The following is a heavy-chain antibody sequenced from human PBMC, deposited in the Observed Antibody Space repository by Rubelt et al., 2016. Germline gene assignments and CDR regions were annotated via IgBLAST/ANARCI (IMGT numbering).Heavy chain of an antibody. V-gene: IGHV1-18*01. CDR1: TNYA. J-gene: IGHJ5*02. D-gene: IGHD6-19*01. CDR3: ARGLHSSGWYRRSANWFDP. CDR2: ISDHNGNT. Sequence: TNYAISWVRQAPGQGLEWMGWISDHNGNTKYAQKLQGRVTMTRNTSISTAYMELSSLRSEDTAVYYCARGLHSSGWYRRSANWFDPWGQGTLVTVSS.